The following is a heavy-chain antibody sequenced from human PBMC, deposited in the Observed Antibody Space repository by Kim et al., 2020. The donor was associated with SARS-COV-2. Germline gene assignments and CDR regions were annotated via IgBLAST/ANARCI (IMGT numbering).Heavy chain of an antibody. D-gene: IGHD1-26*01. CDR3: AKGEVWFDP. CDR1: GGSISSYY. Sequence: SETLSHTCTVSGGSISSYYWSWIRQPPGKGLEWIGNIYYSGSTNYNPSLKSRVTVSVDTSKNHFSLKLSSVTAADTAVYYCAKGEVWFDPWGQGTLVTVS. V-gene: IGHV4-59*01. J-gene: IGHJ5*02. CDR2: IYYSGST.